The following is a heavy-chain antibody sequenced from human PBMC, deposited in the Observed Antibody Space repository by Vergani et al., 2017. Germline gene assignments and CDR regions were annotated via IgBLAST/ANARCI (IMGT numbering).Heavy chain of an antibody. Sequence: QVQLVQSGAEVKKPGASVKVSCKASGYTFTSYYMHWVRQAPGQGLEWMGIINPSGGSTSYAQKFQGRVTITADKSTSTAYLELSSLRSEDTAVYYCARALRITIFGVVTGGFDYWGQGTLVTVSS. D-gene: IGHD3-3*01. CDR2: INPSGGST. V-gene: IGHV1-46*01. J-gene: IGHJ4*02. CDR3: ARALRITIFGVVTGGFDY. CDR1: GYTFTSYY.